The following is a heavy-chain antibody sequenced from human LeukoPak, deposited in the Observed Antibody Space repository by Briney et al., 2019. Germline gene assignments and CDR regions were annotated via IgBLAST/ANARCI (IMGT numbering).Heavy chain of an antibody. V-gene: IGHV3-64*01. D-gene: IGHD3-10*01. CDR2: ISTNGGST. J-gene: IGHJ4*02. CDR3: ARGELTIIRRVLSF. CDR1: GFTFSSYA. Sequence: GGSLRLSCAASGFTFSSYAMHWARQAPGKGLEYVSGISTNGGSTYYANSVKGRFTISRDNSKNTLFLQMGSLRAEDMAVYYCARGELTIIRRVLSFWGQGTLVTVSS.